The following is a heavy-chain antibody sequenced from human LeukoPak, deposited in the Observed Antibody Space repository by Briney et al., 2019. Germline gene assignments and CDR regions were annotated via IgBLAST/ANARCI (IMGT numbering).Heavy chain of an antibody. CDR1: GYTFTSYY. CDR3: ARDGSDYYDSSGYYLDY. Sequence: ASVKVSCKASGYTFTSYYMHWVRQAPGQGLEWMGIINPSGGSTSYAQKFQGRVTMTRDTSTSTVYMELSSLRSEDTAVYYCARDGSDYYDSSGYYLDYWGQGTLVTVSS. V-gene: IGHV1-46*01. D-gene: IGHD3-22*01. CDR2: INPSGGST. J-gene: IGHJ4*02.